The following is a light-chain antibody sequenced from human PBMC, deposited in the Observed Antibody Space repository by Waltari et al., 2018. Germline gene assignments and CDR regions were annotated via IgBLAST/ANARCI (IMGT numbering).Light chain of an antibody. V-gene: IGLV2-23*01. J-gene: IGLJ2*01. CDR2: AGS. Sequence: QSALTQPASVSGSPGQSITISCTGTSSDVGNYKRVSWYQQHPGKAPKLMIYAGSKRPSGVSERVSGSKSGDMASLTISGLQPEDEAEYFCSSYAGSSKGVFGGGTKVTVL. CDR1: SSDVGNYKR. CDR3: SSYAGSSKGV.